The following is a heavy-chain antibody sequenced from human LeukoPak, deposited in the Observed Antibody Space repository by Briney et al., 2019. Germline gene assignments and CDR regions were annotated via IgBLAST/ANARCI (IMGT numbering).Heavy chain of an antibody. D-gene: IGHD5-24*01. CDR1: GYSISNGYF. CDR2: IYRTGTT. J-gene: IGHJ3*02. V-gene: IGHV4-38-2*02. Sequence: SETLSLTCTVSGYSISNGYFWGWIRQPPGKGLEWIGNIYRTGTTFYNPSLQSRASISVDTSKNTFSLKLRSVTAADTAVYYCARDGYNPVAFDIWGQGTVVTVSS. CDR3: ARDGYNPVAFDI.